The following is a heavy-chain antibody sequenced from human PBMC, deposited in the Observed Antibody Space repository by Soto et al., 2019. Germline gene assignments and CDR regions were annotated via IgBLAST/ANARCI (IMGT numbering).Heavy chain of an antibody. Sequence: PGESLKVSCKGSGYSFTSYWIGWVRQMPGKGLEWVGIIYPGDSDTRYSPSFQGQVTISADKSISTAYLQWSSLKASDTAMYYCARSLNDYVWGSYRYLYFDYWGQGTLVTVSS. CDR2: IYPGDSDT. CDR3: ARSLNDYVWGSYRYLYFDY. D-gene: IGHD3-16*02. V-gene: IGHV5-51*01. J-gene: IGHJ4*02. CDR1: GYSFTSYW.